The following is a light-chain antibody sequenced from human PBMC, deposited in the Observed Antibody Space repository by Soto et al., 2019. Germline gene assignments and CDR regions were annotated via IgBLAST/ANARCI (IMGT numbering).Light chain of an antibody. Sequence: EIVLTQSPGTLSLSPGERATLSCRASQSVSSCYLAWYQQKPGQGPRLLIYGASIRATGIPDRFSGSGSGTDFTLTISRREPEDFAVYYCQQYGSSLWTFGQGTKVEIK. CDR3: QQYGSSLWT. CDR2: GAS. J-gene: IGKJ1*01. CDR1: QSVSSCY. V-gene: IGKV3-20*01.